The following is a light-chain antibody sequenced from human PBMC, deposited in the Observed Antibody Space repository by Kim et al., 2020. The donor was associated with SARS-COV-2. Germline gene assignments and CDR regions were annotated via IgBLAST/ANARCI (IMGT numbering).Light chain of an antibody. Sequence: SASVGDRVTITCRASQDIRNDLGWYQQNPGRAPKRLIYGASSLQGGVPSRFSGSGSGTEFTLTISSVQPEDFATYFCLQHSTYPITFGQGTRLE. CDR1: QDIRND. V-gene: IGKV1-17*01. J-gene: IGKJ5*01. CDR3: LQHSTYPIT. CDR2: GAS.